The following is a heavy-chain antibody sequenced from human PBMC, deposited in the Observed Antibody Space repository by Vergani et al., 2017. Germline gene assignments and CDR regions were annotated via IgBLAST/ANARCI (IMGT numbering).Heavy chain of an antibody. D-gene: IGHD3-10*01. CDR3: ARTLWFGEPPRGWFDP. J-gene: IGHJ5*02. Sequence: QVQLVQSGAEVKKPGSSVKVSCKASGGTFSSYAISWVRQAPGQGLEWMGGISAYNGNTNYAQKLQGRVNMITDTSTSTAYMELRSLRSDDTAVYYCARTLWFGEPPRGWFDPWGQGTLVTVSS. CDR2: ISAYNGNT. CDR1: GGTFSSYA. V-gene: IGHV1-18*01.